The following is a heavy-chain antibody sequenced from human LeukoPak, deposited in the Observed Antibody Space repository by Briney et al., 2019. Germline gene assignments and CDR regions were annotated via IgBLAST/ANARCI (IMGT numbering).Heavy chain of an antibody. CDR3: ARDVDSSGFHFDY. Sequence: GGSLRLSCAASGFTFSSYGMHWVRQAPGKGLEWVAVIWYDGSNKYYADSVKGRFTISRDNSKNTLYLQMNSLRAEDTAVYYCARDVDSSGFHFDYWGQGTLVTVSS. D-gene: IGHD3-22*01. V-gene: IGHV3-33*01. J-gene: IGHJ4*02. CDR1: GFTFSSYG. CDR2: IWYDGSNK.